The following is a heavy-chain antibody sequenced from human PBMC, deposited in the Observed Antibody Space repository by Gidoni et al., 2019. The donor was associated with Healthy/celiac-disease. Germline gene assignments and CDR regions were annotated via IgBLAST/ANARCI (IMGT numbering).Heavy chain of an antibody. Sequence: QVQLVQSGAEVKKPGSSVTVSCKASGGTFSSYAISWVRQAPGQGLEWMGGIIPIFGTANYAQKFQGRVTITADESTSTAYMELSSLRSEDTAVYYCASPAGSRKRYYFDYWGQGTLVTVSS. CDR1: GGTFSSYA. D-gene: IGHD3-10*01. CDR2: IIPIFGTA. V-gene: IGHV1-69*01. J-gene: IGHJ4*02. CDR3: ASPAGSRKRYYFDY.